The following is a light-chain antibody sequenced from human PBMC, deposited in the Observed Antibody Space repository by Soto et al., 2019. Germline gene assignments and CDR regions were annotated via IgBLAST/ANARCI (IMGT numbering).Light chain of an antibody. CDR2: GAS. J-gene: IGKJ5*01. V-gene: IGKV3-20*01. CDR3: QQYGSSPPIT. Sequence: IGLTQSPGTLSFSPGERATLSFMASQSVSSNYLAWYQQKPGQAPRLLIYGASSRATGITDRFSGSGSATEFTLTISRLEPEDFAVYYCQQYGSSPPITSGQGTRLEIK. CDR1: QSVSSNY.